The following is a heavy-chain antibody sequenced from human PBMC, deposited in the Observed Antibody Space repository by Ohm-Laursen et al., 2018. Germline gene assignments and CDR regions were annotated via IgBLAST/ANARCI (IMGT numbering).Heavy chain of an antibody. J-gene: IGHJ4*02. Sequence: SLRLSCSASGFTFRSYGMHWVRQPPGKGLEWVAVISYDGSNKYYAGSVKGRFTISRDNSKNTLYLQMNSLRAEDTAVYYCAANYYDSSGYRPLDYWGQGTLVTVSS. CDR2: ISYDGSNK. V-gene: IGHV3-30*03. D-gene: IGHD3-22*01. CDR1: GFTFRSYG. CDR3: AANYYDSSGYRPLDY.